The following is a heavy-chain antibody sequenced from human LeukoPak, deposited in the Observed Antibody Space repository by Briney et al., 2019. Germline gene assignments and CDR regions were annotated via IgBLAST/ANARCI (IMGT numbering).Heavy chain of an antibody. CDR2: IKYEGTEK. D-gene: IGHD2-2*02. CDR1: GFSGFTFSSYW. J-gene: IGHJ6*03. Sequence: GGSLRLSCEASGFSGFTFSSYWMNWVRQAPGKGLRWVATIKYEGTEKYYGDSVKGRLTIYRDNAKNSLYVQMTSLRAEDTAVYYCARSRYIWEGVDNYYFYMDVWGKGTTVTVSS. CDR3: ARSRYIWEGVDNYYFYMDV. V-gene: IGHV3-7*01.